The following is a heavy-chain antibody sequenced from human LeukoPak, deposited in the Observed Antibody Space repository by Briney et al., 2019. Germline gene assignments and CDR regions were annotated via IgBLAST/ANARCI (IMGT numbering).Heavy chain of an antibody. CDR1: GGSTSSDY. Sequence: SETLSLTCTVSGGSTSSDYWSWIRQPPGKGLEWVGYVNNSGNTGNNPSLKSRVTILLDTSKNQCSLKLSSVSAADTAVYYCARLEWGAYFDLWGRGTLVTVSS. D-gene: IGHD1-26*01. CDR3: ARLEWGAYFDL. V-gene: IGHV4-59*08. CDR2: VNNSGNT. J-gene: IGHJ2*01.